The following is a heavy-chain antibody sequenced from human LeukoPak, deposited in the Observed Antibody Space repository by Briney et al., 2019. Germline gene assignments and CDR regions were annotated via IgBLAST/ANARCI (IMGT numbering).Heavy chain of an antibody. Sequence: GGSLRLSCAASGFSFNKHGMHWVRQTPGKGLEWVALIWNDGSDQYYADSVKGRFTISRDNSNNMVYLQMNSLRAGDTAIYYCVREGTSTWQTPVPYYYYYGMDVWGQGTTVTVSS. J-gene: IGHJ6*02. D-gene: IGHD3-16*01. CDR3: VREGTSTWQTPVPYYYYYGMDV. V-gene: IGHV3-33*01. CDR1: GFSFNKHG. CDR2: IWNDGSDQ.